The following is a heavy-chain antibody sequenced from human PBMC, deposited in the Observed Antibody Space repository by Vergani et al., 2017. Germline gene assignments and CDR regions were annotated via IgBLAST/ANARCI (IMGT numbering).Heavy chain of an antibody. D-gene: IGHD4-23*01. CDR1: GFTFSSYW. J-gene: IGHJ4*02. Sequence: EVQLVESGGALVQPGGSLRLSCAASGFTFSSYWMTWVRQAPGKGLEWVANIKQDGSVKYYVDSVKGRFTISRDNAKNSLYLQMNSLSAEDTAVYYCAIDVSVGPDYWGQGTLVTVSS. CDR3: AIDVSVGPDY. CDR2: IKQDGSVK. V-gene: IGHV3-7*01.